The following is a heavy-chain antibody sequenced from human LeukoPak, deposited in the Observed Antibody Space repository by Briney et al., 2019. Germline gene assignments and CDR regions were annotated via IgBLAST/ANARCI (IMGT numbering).Heavy chain of an antibody. CDR2: ISTYDGNA. CDR1: GYIFTKYG. Sequence: ASVKVSCKSSGYIFTKYGISWVRQAPGQGLEWMGWISTYDGNANHAQQLQGRVTMTKDASTSTAYMELRSLISDDTAVYYCARDRGLSCRGGTCSMESWGQGTLVTVSS. J-gene: IGHJ5*02. D-gene: IGHD2-15*01. CDR3: ARDRGLSCRGGTCSMES. V-gene: IGHV1-18*01.